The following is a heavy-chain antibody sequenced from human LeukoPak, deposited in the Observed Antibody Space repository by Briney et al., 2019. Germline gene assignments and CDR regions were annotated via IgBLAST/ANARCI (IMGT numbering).Heavy chain of an antibody. V-gene: IGHV3-7*01. D-gene: IGHD3-22*01. CDR2: MKGDGSEI. J-gene: IGHJ4*02. CDR1: GFTFSTYW. CDR3: AREVYTYYYDSSGSQ. Sequence: GGSLRLSCAASGFTFSTYWMTWVRQAPGKGLEWVANMKGDGSEIHYVDSVKGRFTISRDNAKNSLYLQMNSLRAEDTAVYYCAREVYTYYYDSSGSQGGQGTLVTVSS.